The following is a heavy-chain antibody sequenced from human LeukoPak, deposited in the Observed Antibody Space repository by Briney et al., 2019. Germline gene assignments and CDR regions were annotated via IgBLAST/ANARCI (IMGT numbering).Heavy chain of an antibody. CDR2: KTPDGSGV. CDR1: GFTLCNHW. D-gene: IGHD1-7*01. CDR3: ARLMGTVTTYDY. J-gene: IGHJ4*02. V-gene: IGHV3-7*01. Sequence: GGPLTLFCAVCGFTLCNHWMRGLRQAPGRGLEWVASKTPDGSGVYYMDSVKGRFTISRDNAENSLYLQMNSLGAEDTAVYYCARLMGTVTTYDYWGQGTLVTVSS.